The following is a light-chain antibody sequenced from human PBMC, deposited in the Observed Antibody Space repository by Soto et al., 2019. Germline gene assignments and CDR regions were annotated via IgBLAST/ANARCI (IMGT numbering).Light chain of an antibody. J-gene: IGKJ5*01. CDR3: QQRFNWQVT. CDR1: QSVSNNY. Sequence: ESVWTQSPGTLSLSPGERATLSCRSSQSVSNNYLAWYQQKPGQAPRLLIYGASNRATGIPDRFSGSGSGTDFTLTISRLEPEDFAVYYCQQRFNWQVTFGQGPRLELK. V-gene: IGKV3D-20*02. CDR2: GAS.